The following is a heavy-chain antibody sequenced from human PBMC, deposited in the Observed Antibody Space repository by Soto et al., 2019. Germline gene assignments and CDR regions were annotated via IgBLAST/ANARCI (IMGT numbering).Heavy chain of an antibody. J-gene: IGHJ4*02. CDR2: SYSTGGT. CDR1: GFTLGKYT. V-gene: IGHV3-23*01. CDR3: ARDREPDGIWTFDS. D-gene: IGHD3-9*01. Sequence: GGSLRLSCAASGFTLGKYTMGWVRQAPGKGLEWVAESYSTGGTEYADAVKGRFTISRDNSKNTLFLQMNSLGVEDTALYYCARDREPDGIWTFDSWGQGTLVTVSS.